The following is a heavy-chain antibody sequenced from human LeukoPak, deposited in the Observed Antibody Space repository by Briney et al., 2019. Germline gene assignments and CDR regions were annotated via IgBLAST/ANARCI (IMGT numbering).Heavy chain of an antibody. D-gene: IGHD2-2*01. CDR1: GYTFTSYG. CDR3: ARDIDVVVPAAPLGYNWFDP. J-gene: IGHJ5*02. V-gene: IGHV1-18*01. Sequence: GASVKVSCKASGYTFTSYGISWVRQAPGQGLEWMVWISAYNGNTNYAQKLQGRVTMTTDTSTSTAYMELRSLRSDDTAVYYCARDIDVVVPAAPLGYNWFDPWGQGTLVTVSS. CDR2: ISAYNGNT.